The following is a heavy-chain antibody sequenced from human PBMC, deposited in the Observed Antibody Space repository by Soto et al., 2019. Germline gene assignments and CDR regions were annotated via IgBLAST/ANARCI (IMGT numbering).Heavy chain of an antibody. J-gene: IGHJ5*02. V-gene: IGHV4-31*03. D-gene: IGHD3-10*01. CDR1: GGSISSGGYY. Sequence: TLSLTCTVSGGSISSGGYYWSLIRQHPGKGLEWIGYIYYSGSTYYNPSLKSRVTISVDTSKNQFSLKLSSVTAADTAVYYCANFYYGSGSYHWFDPWGQGTLVTVSS. CDR3: ANFYYGSGSYHWFDP. CDR2: IYYSGST.